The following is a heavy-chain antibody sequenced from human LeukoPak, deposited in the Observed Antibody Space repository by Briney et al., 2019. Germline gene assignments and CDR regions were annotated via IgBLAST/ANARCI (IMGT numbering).Heavy chain of an antibody. V-gene: IGHV4-59*01. CDR3: ARGDEYSGVDY. CDR2: IYYSGST. CDR1: GGSINSYY. D-gene: IGHD3-10*01. J-gene: IGHJ4*02. Sequence: SETLSLTCTVSGGSINSYYWSWIRQPQGKGLEWIGYIYYSGSTNYNPSLKSRVTISVDTSKNQFSLKLSSVTAADTAVYYCARGDEYSGVDYWGQGTLVTVSS.